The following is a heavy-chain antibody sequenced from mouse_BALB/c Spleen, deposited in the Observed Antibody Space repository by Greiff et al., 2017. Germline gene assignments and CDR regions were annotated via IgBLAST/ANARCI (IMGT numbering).Heavy chain of an antibody. CDR2: ISSGGSYT. CDR1: GFTFSSYT. V-gene: IGHV5-6-4*01. Sequence: DVMLVESGGGLVKPGGSLKLSCAASGFTFSSYTMSWVRQTPEKRLEWVATISSGGSYTYYPDSVKGRFTISRDNAKNTLYLQMSSLKSEDTAMYYCTRDDNFDYWGQGTTLTVSS. J-gene: IGHJ2*01. CDR3: TRDDNFDY.